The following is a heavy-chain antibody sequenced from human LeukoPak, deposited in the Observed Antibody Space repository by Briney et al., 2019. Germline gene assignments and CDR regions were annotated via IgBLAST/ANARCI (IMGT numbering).Heavy chain of an antibody. CDR2: IIPIFGTA. Sequence: SVKVSCKASGGTFSSYAISWVRQAPGQGLEWMGGIIPIFGTANYAQKFQGGVTITADESTSTAYMELGSLRSEDTAVYYCARHYSSHYYDSSGYYSSLDYWGQGTLVTVSS. CDR1: GGTFSSYA. J-gene: IGHJ4*02. D-gene: IGHD3-22*01. CDR3: ARHYSSHYYDSSGYYSSLDY. V-gene: IGHV1-69*13.